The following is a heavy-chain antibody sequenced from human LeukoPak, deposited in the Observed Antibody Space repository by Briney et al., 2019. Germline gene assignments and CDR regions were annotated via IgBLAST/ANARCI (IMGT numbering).Heavy chain of an antibody. CDR3: ARDQSGTYEY. J-gene: IGHJ4*02. CDR1: GYTFTSYD. D-gene: IGHD1-26*01. V-gene: IGHV1-2*02. Sequence: ASVKVSCKASGYTFTSYDINWVRQAPEQGLEWMGVMNPNTGDTNYAQKFKGRVTMTRDTSISTAYMELSRLTSDDTAVYYCARDQSGTYEYWGQGTLVTVSS. CDR2: MNPNTGDT.